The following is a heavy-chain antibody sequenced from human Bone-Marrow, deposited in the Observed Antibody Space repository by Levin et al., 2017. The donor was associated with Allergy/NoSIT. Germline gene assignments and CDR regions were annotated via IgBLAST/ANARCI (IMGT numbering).Heavy chain of an antibody. Sequence: SCVASGFAFSTYGMHWVRQAPGKGLEWVAAISYEGSIKFYAESMKGRFTVSRDNSKNTLFLEMNSLRPEDTAVYYCAKFVFAFGAVIAHFDDWGQGTLVTVSS. D-gene: IGHD3-16*02. CDR2: ISYEGSIK. V-gene: IGHV3-30*18. CDR1: GFAFSTYG. J-gene: IGHJ4*02. CDR3: AKFVFAFGAVIAHFDD.